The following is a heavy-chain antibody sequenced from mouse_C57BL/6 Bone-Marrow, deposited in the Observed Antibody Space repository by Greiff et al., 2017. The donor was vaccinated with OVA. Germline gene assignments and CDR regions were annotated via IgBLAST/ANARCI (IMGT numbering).Heavy chain of an antibody. CDR1: GFTFSSYA. Sequence: DVKLQESGEGLVKPGGSLKLSCVASGFTFSSYAMSWVRQTPEKRLEWVAYISSGGDYIYYADTVKGRFTISRDNARNTLYLQMSSLKSEDTAMYYCTRDLFDYDEGFDYWGQGTTLTVSS. V-gene: IGHV5-9-1*02. CDR3: TRDLFDYDEGFDY. J-gene: IGHJ2*01. CDR2: ISSGGDYI. D-gene: IGHD2-4*01.